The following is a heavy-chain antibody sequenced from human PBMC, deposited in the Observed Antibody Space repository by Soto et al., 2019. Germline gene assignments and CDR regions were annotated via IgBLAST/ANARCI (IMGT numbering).Heavy chain of an antibody. V-gene: IGHV3-48*01. CDR2: ISSSSSTI. J-gene: IGHJ3*02. CDR3: ARDVNDILTGVAFDI. CDR1: GFTFSSYS. D-gene: IGHD3-9*01. Sequence: GGSLRLSCAASGFTFSSYSMNWVRQAPGKGLEWVSYISSSSSTIYYADSVKGRFTISRDNAKNSLYLQMNRLRAEDTAVYYCARDVNDILTGVAFDIWGQGTMVTVSS.